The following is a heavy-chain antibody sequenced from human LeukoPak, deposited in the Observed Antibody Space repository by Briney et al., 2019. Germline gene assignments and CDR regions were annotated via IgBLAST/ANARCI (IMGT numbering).Heavy chain of an antibody. V-gene: IGHV3-33*01. D-gene: IGHD5-18*01. CDR1: GFTFSNYG. Sequence: PGGSLRLSCAASGFTFSNYGMHWVRQAPGKGLEWVAVIWYDGSNKYYADSVKGRFTISRDNSKNTLYLQMNSLRAEDTAVYYCAMWIQVWKFDYWGQGTLVTVSS. CDR2: IWYDGSNK. CDR3: AMWIQVWKFDY. J-gene: IGHJ4*02.